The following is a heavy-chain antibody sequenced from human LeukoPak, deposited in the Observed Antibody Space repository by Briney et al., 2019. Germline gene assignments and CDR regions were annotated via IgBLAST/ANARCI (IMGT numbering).Heavy chain of an antibody. J-gene: IGHJ4*02. D-gene: IGHD3/OR15-3a*01. CDR1: GDSIRSYY. CDR2: IYYIGGT. V-gene: IGHV4-59*01. Sequence: SETLSLTCTVAGDSIRSYYWSWIRQPPGKGLEWIGNIYYIGGTNYNPSLKSRVTILIDTSKNQFSLKLSSVTAADTAVYYCARGGTGYSPQTCLTFDTWGQGTLVTVSS. CDR3: ARGGTGYSPQTCLTFDT.